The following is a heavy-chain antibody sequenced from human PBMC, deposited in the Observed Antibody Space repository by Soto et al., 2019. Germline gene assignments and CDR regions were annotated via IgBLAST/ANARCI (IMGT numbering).Heavy chain of an antibody. CDR2: VSGSGGST. D-gene: IGHD3-3*01. Sequence: PGGSLRLSCAASGFSFNSYRMSWVRQAPGKGLEWVAAVSGSGGSTYYADSVKGRFTISRDNSKNTLYLQMNSLRAEDTAVYYCAKAELRITIFGVVYYYYGMDVWGQGTTVTVSS. CDR1: GFSFNSYR. CDR3: AKAELRITIFGVVYYYYGMDV. J-gene: IGHJ6*02. V-gene: IGHV3-23*01.